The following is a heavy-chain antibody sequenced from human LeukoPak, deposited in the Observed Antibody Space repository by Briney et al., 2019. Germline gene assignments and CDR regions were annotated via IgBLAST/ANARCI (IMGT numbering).Heavy chain of an antibody. CDR2: IYPGDSET. CDR1: GYTSSNYW. J-gene: IGHJ4*02. Sequence: GESLQISCRGSGYTSSNYWIGWVRQMPGKGLEWMGIIYPGDSETRYGPPFRGQVTISADKSISTTYLQWSSLEVSDTAMYFCARFLYGHYSHYFDYWGQGTLVTVSS. D-gene: IGHD4-17*01. CDR3: ARFLYGHYSHYFDY. V-gene: IGHV5-51*01.